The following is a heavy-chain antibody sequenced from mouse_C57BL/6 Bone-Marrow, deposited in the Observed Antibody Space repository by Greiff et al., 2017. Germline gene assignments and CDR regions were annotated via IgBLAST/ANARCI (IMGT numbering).Heavy chain of an antibody. V-gene: IGHV10-1*01. D-gene: IGHD2-1*01. CDR3: VSLLSPIAMDY. Sequence: EVQLVESGGGLVQPKGSLKLSCAASGFSFNTYAMNWVRQAPGKGLEWVARIRSKSNNYATYYADSVKDRFTISRDDSESMLYLQMNNLKTEDTAMYYCVSLLSPIAMDYWGQGTSVTVSS. CDR2: IRSKSNNYAT. CDR1: GFSFNTYA. J-gene: IGHJ4*01.